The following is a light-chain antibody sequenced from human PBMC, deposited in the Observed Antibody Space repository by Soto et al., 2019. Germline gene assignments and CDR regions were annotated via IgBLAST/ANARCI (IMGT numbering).Light chain of an antibody. CDR1: SSDVGSYSL. CDR2: EVS. CDR3: CSYAGSSTWV. J-gene: IGLJ3*02. V-gene: IGLV2-23*02. Sequence: QSALTQPASVSGSPGQSIAFSCTGTSSDVGSYSLVSWYQHHPGKAPKLIISEVSKRPSGVSDRFSGSKSGNTASLTISGLQAEDEADYYCCSYAGSSTWVFGGGTKLTVL.